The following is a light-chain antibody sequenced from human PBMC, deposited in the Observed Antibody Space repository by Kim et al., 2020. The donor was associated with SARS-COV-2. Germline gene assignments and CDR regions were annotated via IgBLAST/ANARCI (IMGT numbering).Light chain of an antibody. CDR3: QAWDSITGV. Sequence: SYELTQPPSVSVSPGQTASITCSGDKLGDKYACWYQQKPGQSPVLVIYQDSKRPSGIPERFSGSNSGNTATLTISGTQAMDEADYYCQAWDSITGVFGGGNQLTVL. V-gene: IGLV3-1*01. CDR2: QDS. CDR1: KLGDKY. J-gene: IGLJ3*02.